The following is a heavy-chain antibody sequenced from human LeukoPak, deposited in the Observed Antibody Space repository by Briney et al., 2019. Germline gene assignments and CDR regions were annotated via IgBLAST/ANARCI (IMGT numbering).Heavy chain of an antibody. V-gene: IGHV3-74*01. CDR1: GFTFSNHS. J-gene: IGHJ4*02. CDR2: IDGDGSTT. CDR3: VRSGLPVAGDY. D-gene: IGHD2-2*01. Sequence: GGSLRLSCAASGFTFSNHSMYWVRQGPGKGLVWVSRIDGDGSTTDYADSVRGRFTISRDNARNTLSLQMNSLRAEDTAVYYCVRSGLPVAGDYWGQGTLVTVSS.